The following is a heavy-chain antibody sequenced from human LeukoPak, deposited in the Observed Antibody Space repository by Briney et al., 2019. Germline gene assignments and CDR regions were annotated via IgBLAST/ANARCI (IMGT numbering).Heavy chain of an antibody. D-gene: IGHD3-10*01. CDR1: GVSIGAYY. V-gene: IGHV4-59*01. CDR2: VYYSGVN. Sequence: SETLSLTCTVSGVSIGAYYWSWIRRPPGKGLEWIGFVYYSGVNKYNPSLKSRVTMSVDTPKSQFSLNLSSVTVADTAVYYCARAPVHYYDSGKPWWTGFDVWAQGTVVTVSS. J-gene: IGHJ3*01. CDR3: ARAPVHYYDSGKPWWTGFDV.